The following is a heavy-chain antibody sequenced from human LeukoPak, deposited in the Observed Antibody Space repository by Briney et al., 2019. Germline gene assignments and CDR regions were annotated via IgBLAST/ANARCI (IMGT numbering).Heavy chain of an antibody. Sequence: SETLSLTCTVSGGSISSYYWSWIRQPAGKGLEWIGRIYTSGSTNYNPSLKSRVTMSVDTSKNQFSLKLSSVTAPDTAVYYCATVVAVAGTCWFDPWGQGTLVTVSS. V-gene: IGHV4-4*07. D-gene: IGHD6-19*01. CDR1: GGSISSYY. CDR2: IYTSGST. CDR3: ATVVAVAGTCWFDP. J-gene: IGHJ5*02.